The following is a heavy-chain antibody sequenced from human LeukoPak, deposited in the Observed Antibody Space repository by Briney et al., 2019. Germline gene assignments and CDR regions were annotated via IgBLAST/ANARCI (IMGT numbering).Heavy chain of an antibody. J-gene: IGHJ3*02. Sequence: SSETLSLTCAVYGGSFSGYYWSWIRQPPGKGLEWIGEINHSGSTNYNPSLKSRVTISVDTSKNQFSLKLSSVTAADTAVYYCARTDDIAVVPAATPVAFDIWGQGTMVTVSS. D-gene: IGHD2-2*01. CDR2: INHSGST. CDR1: GGSFSGYY. V-gene: IGHV4-34*01. CDR3: ARTDDIAVVPAATPVAFDI.